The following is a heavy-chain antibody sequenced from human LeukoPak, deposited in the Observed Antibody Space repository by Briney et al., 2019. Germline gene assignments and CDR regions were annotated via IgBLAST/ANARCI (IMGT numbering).Heavy chain of an antibody. CDR1: GGSISSLY. CDR3: ARHRAYSSSSPFDY. Sequence: SETLSLTCSVSGGSISSLYWSWIRQPPGKGLELMGYIYYTGSTNYNPSLKSRVTMFVDMSKNQFSLRLSSVTAADTAVYYCARHRAYSSSSPFDYWGQGTLVTASS. J-gene: IGHJ4*02. V-gene: IGHV4-59*08. CDR2: IYYTGST. D-gene: IGHD6-6*01.